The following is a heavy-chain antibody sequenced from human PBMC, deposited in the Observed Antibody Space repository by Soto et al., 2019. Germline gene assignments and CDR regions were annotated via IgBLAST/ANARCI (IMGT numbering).Heavy chain of an antibody. Sequence: ASVKVSCKVSGYTLTELSMHWVRQAPGKGLEWMGGFDPEDGETIYAQKFQGRVTMTEDTSTDTAYMELSSLRSEDTAVYYCARIIYSGSYTDAFDIWGQGTMVTVSS. CDR2: FDPEDGET. J-gene: IGHJ3*02. V-gene: IGHV1-24*01. D-gene: IGHD1-26*01. CDR3: ARIIYSGSYTDAFDI. CDR1: GYTLTELS.